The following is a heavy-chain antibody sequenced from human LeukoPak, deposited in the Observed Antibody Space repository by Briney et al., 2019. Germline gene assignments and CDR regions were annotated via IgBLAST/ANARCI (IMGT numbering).Heavy chain of an antibody. V-gene: IGHV3-66*01. CDR2: IYSGGST. CDR3: AKGDSAMITHNFDY. D-gene: IGHD5-18*01. CDR1: GFTVSSNY. J-gene: IGHJ4*02. Sequence: GGSLRLSCAASGFTVSSNYMSWVRQAPGKGLEWVSVIYSGGSTYYADSVKGRFTNSRDNSKNTLYVHMNSLRAEDTAVYYCAKGDSAMITHNFDYWGQGTLVTVSS.